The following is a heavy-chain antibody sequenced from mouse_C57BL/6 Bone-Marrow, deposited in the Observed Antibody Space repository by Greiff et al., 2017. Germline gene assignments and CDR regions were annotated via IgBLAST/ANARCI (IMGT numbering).Heavy chain of an antibody. D-gene: IGHD2-2*01. CDR3: ARWLRRAY. CDR1: GYAFSSSW. CDR2: IYPGDGDT. J-gene: IGHJ3*01. Sequence: VQLQQSGPELVKPGASVKISCKASGYAFSSSWMNWVKQRPGKGLEWIGRIYPGDGDTNYNGKFKGKATLTADKSSSTAYMQLSSLTSEDSAVYFCARWLRRAYWGQGTLVTVSA. V-gene: IGHV1-82*01.